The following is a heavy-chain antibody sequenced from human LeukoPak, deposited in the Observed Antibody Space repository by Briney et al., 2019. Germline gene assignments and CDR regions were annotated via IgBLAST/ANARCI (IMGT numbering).Heavy chain of an antibody. Sequence: PGGSLRLSCAASGFTFSSYDMYWVRQATGKGLEWVSAIGTAGDTYDPGSAEGRFTISRENAKDTLYLQMNSLRVGDTAVYYCVRGPYCSGGSCYGHFDHWGQGTLVTASP. CDR2: IGTAGDT. J-gene: IGHJ4*02. D-gene: IGHD2-15*01. CDR1: GFTFSSYD. V-gene: IGHV3-13*01. CDR3: VRGPYCSGGSCYGHFDH.